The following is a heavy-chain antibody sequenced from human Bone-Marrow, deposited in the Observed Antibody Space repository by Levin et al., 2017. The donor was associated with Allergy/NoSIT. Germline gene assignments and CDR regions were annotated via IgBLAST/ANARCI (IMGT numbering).Heavy chain of an antibody. Sequence: SETLSLTCTVSGVSLDDIYWTWIRQAPGKGLEWIGYIYSSGSTHYNPSLQSRATMSLDMSKKQFSLRMTSVTAADTAFYYCAREVILTGANFFDPWGQGTLVTVSS. CDR3: AREVILTGANFFDP. V-gene: IGHV4-59*03. CDR2: IYSSGST. J-gene: IGHJ5*02. CDR1: GVSLDDIY. D-gene: IGHD2-21*01.